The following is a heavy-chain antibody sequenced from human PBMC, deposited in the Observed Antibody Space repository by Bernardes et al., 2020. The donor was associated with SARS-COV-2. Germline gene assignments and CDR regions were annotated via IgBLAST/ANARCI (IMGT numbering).Heavy chain of an antibody. CDR3: GKLRAIFELWAGNFDY. V-gene: IGHV3-30*18. CDR2: ISYEGSKK. J-gene: IGHJ4*02. D-gene: IGHD5-18*01. Sequence: GGSLRLSCAASGFTFNNYGMHWVRQAPGKGLEWVAFISYEGSKKYYLDSLKGRFTISRDSSKNTLYLQMNSLRDDDTAAYYCGKLRAIFELWAGNFDYWGQGTLVTVSS. CDR1: GFTFNNYG.